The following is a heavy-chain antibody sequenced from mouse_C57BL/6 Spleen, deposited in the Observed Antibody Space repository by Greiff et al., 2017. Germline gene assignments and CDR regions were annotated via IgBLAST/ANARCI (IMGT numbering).Heavy chain of an antibody. Sequence: VQLQQSGAELARPGASVKLSCKASGYTFTSYGISWVKQRTGQGLEWIGEIYSRSGNTYYNEKFKGKGTLTADKSSSTAYMYLSSLTSEDSAVYFCARRPFITTLRSLYFDYWGQGTTLSVSS. CDR1: GYTFTSYG. D-gene: IGHD1-1*01. V-gene: IGHV1-81*01. CDR3: ARRPFITTLRSLYFDY. J-gene: IGHJ2*01. CDR2: IYSRSGNT.